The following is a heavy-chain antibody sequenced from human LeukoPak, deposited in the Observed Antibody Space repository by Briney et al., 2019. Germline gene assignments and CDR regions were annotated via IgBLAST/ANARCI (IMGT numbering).Heavy chain of an antibody. CDR1: GYTFTSYY. Sequence: ASVKVSCKASGYTFTSYYMHWVRQAPGQGLEWMGIINPSGGSTSYAQKFQGRVTMTRDTSTSTVYMELSSLRSEDTAVYYCARDPSEDSSGWYRFDYWGQGTLVTASS. CDR3: ARDPSEDSSGWYRFDY. D-gene: IGHD6-19*01. V-gene: IGHV1-46*01. CDR2: INPSGGST. J-gene: IGHJ4*02.